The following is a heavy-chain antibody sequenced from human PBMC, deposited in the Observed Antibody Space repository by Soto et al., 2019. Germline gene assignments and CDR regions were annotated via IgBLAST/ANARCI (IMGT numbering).Heavy chain of an antibody. Sequence: GSLRLSCAASGFTFSSYGMHWVRQAPGKGLGRLSTIKTDASEKKYVDSVKGRFTMSRDKAKNSVYLHMDSLRTEDTPVYYCARDSGYGAGKSVNHYMDYWGHGTLVTGSS. D-gene: IGHD3-10*01. V-gene: IGHV3-7*01. J-gene: IGHJ4*01. CDR3: ARDSGYGAGKSVNHYMDY. CDR1: GFTFSSYG. CDR2: IKTDASEK.